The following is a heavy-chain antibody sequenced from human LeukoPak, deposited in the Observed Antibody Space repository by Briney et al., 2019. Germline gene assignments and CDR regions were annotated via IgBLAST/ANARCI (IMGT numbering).Heavy chain of an antibody. CDR2: MNTNSGNT. J-gene: IGHJ6*03. V-gene: IGHV1-8*03. Sequence: ASVKVSCKASGYTFTSYDINWVRQATGQGLEWMGWMNTNSGNTGYAQKFQGRVTITKNTSISTAYMELSSLRSADTAVYYCARGGVRNYDIWSGEYYYYYMDVWGKGTTVTVSS. D-gene: IGHD3-3*01. CDR3: ARGGVRNYDIWSGEYYYYYMDV. CDR1: GYTFTSYD.